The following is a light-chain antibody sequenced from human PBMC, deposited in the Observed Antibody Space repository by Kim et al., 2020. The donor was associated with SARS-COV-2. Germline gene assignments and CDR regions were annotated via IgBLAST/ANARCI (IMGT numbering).Light chain of an antibody. CDR1: QSVTNNY. V-gene: IGKV3-20*01. CDR2: GAS. J-gene: IGKJ4*01. Sequence: LSPGERATLSCRASQSVTNNYLAWYQQKPGQTPRLLTYGASSRATGIPDRFSGSGSGTDFTLTISRLEPEDFAVYYCQQYASSPRFGGGTKVDIK. CDR3: QQYASSPR.